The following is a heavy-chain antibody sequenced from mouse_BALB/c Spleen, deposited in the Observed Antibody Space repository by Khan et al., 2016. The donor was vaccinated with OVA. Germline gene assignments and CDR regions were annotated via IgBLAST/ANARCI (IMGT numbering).Heavy chain of an antibody. CDR1: GYTFTSHT. CDR2: INPRSG. Sequence: QVQLKQSGAELARPGASVKMSCKASGYTFTSHTMHWIKQRPGPGLAWIGYINPRSGYNQKLNDKATLTADISSSTAYMQLSSLTSEDSAVYYCARRTTEYALDYGGQGTAVTVSS. CDR3: ARRTTEYALDY. J-gene: IGHJ4*01. D-gene: IGHD2-14*01. V-gene: IGHV1-4*01.